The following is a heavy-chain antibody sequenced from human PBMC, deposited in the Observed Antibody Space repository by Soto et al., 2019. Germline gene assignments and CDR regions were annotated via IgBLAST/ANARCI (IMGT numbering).Heavy chain of an antibody. CDR2: IMPMFGTE. Sequence: QVQLVQSGAEVKKPGSSVKVSCKASGGTFSRFSFNWLRQAPGQGLEWMGGIMPMFGTEKYAQKFQDKVTLTADESTGTAYMELSRLTSEDTAVYYCALDARCRVDAFDIWGQGTLVTVSS. CDR1: GGTFSRFS. CDR3: ALDARCRVDAFDI. D-gene: IGHD3-3*01. V-gene: IGHV1-69*12. J-gene: IGHJ3*02.